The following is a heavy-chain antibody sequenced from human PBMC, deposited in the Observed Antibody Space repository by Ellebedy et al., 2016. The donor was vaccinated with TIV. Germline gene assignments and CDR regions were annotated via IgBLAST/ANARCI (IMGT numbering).Heavy chain of an antibody. CDR3: ARLGNSSPSGFLDY. V-gene: IGHV4-39*01. CDR1: GGSISSSSYY. CDR2: IYYSGST. J-gene: IGHJ4*02. D-gene: IGHD6-13*01. Sequence: MPGGSLRLSCTVSGGSISSSSYYWGWIRQPPGKGLEWIGSIYYSGSTYYNPSLKSRVTISVDTSKNQFSLKLSSVTAADTAVYYCARLGNSSPSGFLDYWGQGTLVTVSS.